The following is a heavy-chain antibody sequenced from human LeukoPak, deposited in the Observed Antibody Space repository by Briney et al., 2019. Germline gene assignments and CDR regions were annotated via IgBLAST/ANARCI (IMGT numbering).Heavy chain of an antibody. Sequence: PSETLSLTCAVSGGAISSGGYSWSWLRQPPGKGLEWIGYIYHSGNTYYNPSLKSRVTISVDRSKNQFSLKLSSVTAADTAVYYCARVIPYYYDSSGYRPYNWFDPWGQGTLVTVSS. J-gene: IGHJ5*02. CDR1: GGAISSGGYS. D-gene: IGHD3-22*01. V-gene: IGHV4-30-2*01. CDR2: IYHSGNT. CDR3: ARVIPYYYDSSGYRPYNWFDP.